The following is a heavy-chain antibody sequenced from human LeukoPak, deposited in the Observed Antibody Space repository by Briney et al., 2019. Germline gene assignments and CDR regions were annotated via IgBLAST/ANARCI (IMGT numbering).Heavy chain of an antibody. J-gene: IGHJ4*02. CDR3: AKDQTSYPFWSGYSTNYFDY. Sequence: ASVKVSCKASGYTFTGYYMHWVRQAPGQGLEWMGWINPNSGGTNYAQKFQGRVTMTRDTSISTAYMELSRLRSDDTAVYYCAKDQTSYPFWSGYSTNYFDYWGQGTLVTVSS. V-gene: IGHV1-2*02. CDR1: GYTFTGYY. CDR2: INPNSGGT. D-gene: IGHD3-3*01.